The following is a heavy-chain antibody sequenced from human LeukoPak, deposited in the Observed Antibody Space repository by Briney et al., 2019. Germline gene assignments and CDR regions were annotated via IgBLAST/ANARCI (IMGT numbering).Heavy chain of an antibody. V-gene: IGHV4-59*01. D-gene: IGHD2-8*01. Sequence: PSETLFLTCTVSGGSISSYYWSWIRQPPGKGLEWIGYIYYSGSTNYNPSLKSRVTISADTSKNQFSLKLSSVTAADTAVYYCASGVWDYFDYWGQGTLVTVSS. CDR3: ASGVWDYFDY. CDR2: IYYSGST. CDR1: GGSISSYY. J-gene: IGHJ4*02.